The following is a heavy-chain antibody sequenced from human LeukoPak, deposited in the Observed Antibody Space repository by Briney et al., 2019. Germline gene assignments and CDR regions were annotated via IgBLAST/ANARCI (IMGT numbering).Heavy chain of an antibody. D-gene: IGHD3-10*01. V-gene: IGHV3-30*02. Sequence: GGSLRLSCATSGFTFSSNGVHWARQAPGKGLEWVAFMRSDGSHEEYAESVKGRFAISRDNFKNTVHLQMNSLRFEDTAVYYCAKAFGSGSYIIDHWGRGTPVTVSS. J-gene: IGHJ4*02. CDR3: AKAFGSGSYIIDH. CDR2: MRSDGSHE. CDR1: GFTFSSNG.